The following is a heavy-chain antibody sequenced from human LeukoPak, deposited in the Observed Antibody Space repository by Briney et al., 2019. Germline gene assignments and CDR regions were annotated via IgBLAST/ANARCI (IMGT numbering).Heavy chain of an antibody. J-gene: IGHJ6*02. D-gene: IGHD4-17*01. Sequence: SVKVSCKASGGTFSSYAISWVRQAPGQGLEWMGRIIPILGIANYAQKFQGRVTITADKSTSTAYMELSSLRSEDTAVYHCAREPTDYGDPNYYYYGMDVWGQGTTVTVSS. CDR1: GGTFSSYA. CDR3: AREPTDYGDPNYYYYGMDV. V-gene: IGHV1-69*04. CDR2: IIPILGIA.